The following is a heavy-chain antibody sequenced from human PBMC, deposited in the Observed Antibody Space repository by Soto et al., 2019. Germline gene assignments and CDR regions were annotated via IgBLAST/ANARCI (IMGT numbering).Heavy chain of an antibody. Sequence: EVQLLESGGGLVQPGGSLRLSCAASGFTFNNYIMSWVRQAPGKGLEWVSTIAGSFGTTAYADSVKGRFTISRDNSQNTLFLQLNSLRAEDSAIYYCAKDPPYRMYYFQLWGQGTPVTVSS. D-gene: IGHD1-26*01. CDR2: IAGSFGTT. J-gene: IGHJ4*02. CDR1: GFTFNNYI. V-gene: IGHV3-23*01. CDR3: AKDPPYRMYYFQL.